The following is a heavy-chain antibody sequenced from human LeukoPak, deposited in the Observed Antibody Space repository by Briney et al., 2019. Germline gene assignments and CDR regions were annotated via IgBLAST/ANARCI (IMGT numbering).Heavy chain of an antibody. CDR3: ASLYYYGSGTKGFG. Sequence: SETLSLTCTVSGDSISSRSYYWDWIRQPPGGGLEWIGSIFYRGTTYYNPSLKSRVTISLDTSKNQFSLKLSSVTAADTAVYYCASLYYYGSGTKGFGWGQGTLVTVSS. CDR1: GDSISSRSYY. CDR2: IFYRGTT. D-gene: IGHD3-10*01. J-gene: IGHJ4*02. V-gene: IGHV4-39*07.